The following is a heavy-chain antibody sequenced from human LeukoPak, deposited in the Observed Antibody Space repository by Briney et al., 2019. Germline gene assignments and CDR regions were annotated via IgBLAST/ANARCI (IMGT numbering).Heavy chain of an antibody. J-gene: IGHJ5*02. CDR2: INPNSGDS. V-gene: IGHV1-2*02. CDR1: GYTFTDYY. D-gene: IGHD3-3*01. CDR3: ARGGFSSEAFDP. Sequence: ASVKVSCEASGYTFTDYYVHWVRLAPGQGLEWMGWINPNSGDSNYAQKFQGRVTMTRDTSISTAYMELSSLRSDDTAVYYCARGGFSSEAFDPWGQGTLVTVSS.